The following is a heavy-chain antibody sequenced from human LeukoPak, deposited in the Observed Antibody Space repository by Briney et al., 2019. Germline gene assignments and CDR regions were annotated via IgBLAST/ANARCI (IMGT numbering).Heavy chain of an antibody. CDR2: INPITGDT. Sequence: GASVKVSCKASGYTFTGYYMHWVRQAPGQGLQWMGWINPITGDTDYAQKFQGRVTMTRDTTISTAYMELSRLTFDHTGVYYCSSYPRYISSPPFDYWGQGTLFTVSS. CDR3: SSYPRYISSPPFDY. J-gene: IGHJ4*02. D-gene: IGHD5-12*01. V-gene: IGHV1-2*02. CDR1: GYTFTGYY.